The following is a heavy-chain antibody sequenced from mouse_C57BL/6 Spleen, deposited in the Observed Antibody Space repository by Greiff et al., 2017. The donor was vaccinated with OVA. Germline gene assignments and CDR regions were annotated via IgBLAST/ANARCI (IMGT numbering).Heavy chain of an antibody. J-gene: IGHJ3*01. CDR1: GYTFTSYW. CDR3: ARSGAAQAWFAY. Sequence: VQLQQPGTELVKPGASVKLSCKASGYTFTSYWMHWVKQRPGQGLEWIGNINPSNGGTNYNEKFKSKATLTVDKSSSTTYMQLSSLTSEDSAVYYCARSGAAQAWFAYWGQGTLVTVSA. V-gene: IGHV1-53*01. D-gene: IGHD3-2*02. CDR2: INPSNGGT.